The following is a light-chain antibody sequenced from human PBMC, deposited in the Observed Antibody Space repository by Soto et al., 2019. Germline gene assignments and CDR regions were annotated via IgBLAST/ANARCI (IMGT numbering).Light chain of an antibody. CDR3: QQYSNWPPAIT. CDR1: ETVSTT. CDR2: GSS. J-gene: IGKJ5*01. V-gene: IGKV3-15*01. Sequence: ELVLTQSPATLSVSPGERATLSCRATETVSTTLAWFQRKAGQPPRLLIYGSSTRATGVPDRFSGSGSGTEFALIISSLQSEDVAVYYCQQYSNWPPAITFGQGTRLEIK.